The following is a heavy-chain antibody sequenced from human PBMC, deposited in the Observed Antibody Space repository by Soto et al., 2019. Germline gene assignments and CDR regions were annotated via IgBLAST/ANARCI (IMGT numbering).Heavy chain of an antibody. Sequence: GGSLRLSCAASGFTFSSYCMSWVRQAPGKGLEWVANINQGGSTKYYAGSVKGRFTISRDNAKNSLYLQMNSLRAEDTAVYYCAINFCSGNGGTEFDYWGQGTLVTVSS. J-gene: IGHJ5*01. CDR1: GFTFSSYC. CDR3: AINFCSGNGGTEFDY. CDR2: INQGGSTK. D-gene: IGHD6-25*01. V-gene: IGHV3-7*05.